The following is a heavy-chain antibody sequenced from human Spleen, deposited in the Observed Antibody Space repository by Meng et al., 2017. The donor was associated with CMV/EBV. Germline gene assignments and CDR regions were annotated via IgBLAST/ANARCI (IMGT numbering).Heavy chain of an antibody. CDR3: ARGCSSCPFDP. V-gene: IGHV3-23*01. CDR2: ISGNAGTS. CDR1: GFTFSTYA. Sequence: GESLKISCAASGFTFSTYAMSWVRQAPGKGLEWVSAISGNAGTSYYADSVKGRFTISRDNSKNTLYLQMNTLRAEDTAVYYCARGCSSCPFDPWGQGTLVTVSS. D-gene: IGHD6-13*01. J-gene: IGHJ5*02.